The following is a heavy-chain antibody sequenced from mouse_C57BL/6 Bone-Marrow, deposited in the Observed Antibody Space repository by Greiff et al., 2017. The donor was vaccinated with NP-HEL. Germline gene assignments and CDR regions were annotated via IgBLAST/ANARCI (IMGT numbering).Heavy chain of an antibody. CDR3: ASIYYDFRYAMDY. V-gene: IGHV14-3*01. CDR1: GFNIKNTY. Sequence: VQLQQSVAELVRPGASVKLSCTASGFNIKNTYMHWVKQRPEQGLEWIGRIDPANGNTKYAPQFQGKATITADTASNTAYLQLSSLTSEDTAIYYCASIYYDFRYAMDYWGQGTSVTVSS. J-gene: IGHJ4*01. CDR2: IDPANGNT. D-gene: IGHD2-4*01.